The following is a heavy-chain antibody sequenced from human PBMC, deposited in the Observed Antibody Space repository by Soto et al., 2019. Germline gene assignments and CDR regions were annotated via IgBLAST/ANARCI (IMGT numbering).Heavy chain of an antibody. J-gene: IGHJ4*02. CDR3: AKDGNYDLPAAFDY. Sequence: GGSMRLSCAASGFTFSSYGMSWVRQAPGKGLEWVSAISGSGGSTYYADSVKGRFTISRDNSKNTLYLQMNSLRAEDTAVYYCAKDGNYDLPAAFDYWGQGTLVTVSS. V-gene: IGHV3-23*01. CDR2: ISGSGGST. CDR1: GFTFSSYG. D-gene: IGHD3-3*01.